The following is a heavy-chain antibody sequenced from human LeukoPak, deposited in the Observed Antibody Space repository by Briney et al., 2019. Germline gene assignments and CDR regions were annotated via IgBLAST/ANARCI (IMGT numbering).Heavy chain of an antibody. Sequence: SETLSLTCTVSGGSISSYYWSWIRQPPGKGLEWIGYIYYSGSTNYNPSLNSRVTISVDTSKNQFSLRLSSVTAADTAIYYCARAVSGRFDYWGQGTLVTVSS. D-gene: IGHD6-19*01. CDR1: GGSISSYY. CDR3: ARAVSGRFDY. V-gene: IGHV4-59*08. J-gene: IGHJ4*02. CDR2: IYYSGST.